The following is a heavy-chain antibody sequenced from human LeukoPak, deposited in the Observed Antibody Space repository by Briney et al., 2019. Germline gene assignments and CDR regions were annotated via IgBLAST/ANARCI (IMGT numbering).Heavy chain of an antibody. CDR2: ISYDGSNK. D-gene: IGHD6-13*01. V-gene: IGHV3-30*18. Sequence: GGSLRLSCVASGFTFSSYDMHWVRQAPGKGLEWMAVISYDGSNKYYADSVKGRFTISRDNSKNTLYLQMNSLRAEDTAVYYCAKDSRWGSRVYYYDGMDVWGQGTTVTVSS. J-gene: IGHJ6*02. CDR1: GFTFSSYD. CDR3: AKDSRWGSRVYYYDGMDV.